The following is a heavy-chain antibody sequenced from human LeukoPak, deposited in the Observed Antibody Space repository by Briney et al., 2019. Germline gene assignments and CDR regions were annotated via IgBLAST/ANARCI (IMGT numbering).Heavy chain of an antibody. CDR3: ARGEPVTTGVEGLDY. J-gene: IGHJ4*02. D-gene: IGHD1-1*01. CDR1: AFTFTRFG. V-gene: IGHV3-30*02. CDR2: IRSDGSDK. Sequence: GGSLRLSCAASAFTFTRFGMHWVRQAPGKGLEWVAFIRSDGSDKYYADSVKGRFIISRDNFKDTVFLQMNSLRADDTAVYFCARGEPVTTGVEGLDYWGQGTLVTVSS.